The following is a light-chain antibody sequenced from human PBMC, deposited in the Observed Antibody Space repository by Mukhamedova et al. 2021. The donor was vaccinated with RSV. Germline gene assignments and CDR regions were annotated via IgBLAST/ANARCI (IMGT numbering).Light chain of an antibody. Sequence: WYQRRVHGKAPKRLIYAASSLQRGVPARFSGSGSGTEFTLTISSLQPEDFATYYCLQHDSYPFTFGPGTKVDI. V-gene: IGKV1-17*01. CDR3: LQHDSYPFT. J-gene: IGKJ3*01. CDR2: AAS.